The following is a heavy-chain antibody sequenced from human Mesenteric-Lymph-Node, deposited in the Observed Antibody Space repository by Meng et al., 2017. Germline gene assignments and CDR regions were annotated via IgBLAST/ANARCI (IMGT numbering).Heavy chain of an antibody. D-gene: IGHD2-21*02. CDR3: AREAYCGGDCSPPFDY. CDR2: IKQDGSEK. J-gene: IGHJ4*02. CDR1: GFTFSSYW. Sequence: GGSLRLSCAASGFTFSSYWMSWVRQAPGKGLEWVANIKQDGSEKYYVDSVKGRFTISRDNAKNSLYLQMNSLRAEDTAVYCCAREAYCGGDCSPPFDYWGQGTLVTVSS. V-gene: IGHV3-7*01.